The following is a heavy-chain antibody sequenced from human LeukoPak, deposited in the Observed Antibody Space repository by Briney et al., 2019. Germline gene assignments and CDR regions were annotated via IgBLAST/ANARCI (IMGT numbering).Heavy chain of an antibody. V-gene: IGHV7-4-1*02. J-gene: IGHJ5*02. D-gene: IGHD6-6*01. CDR2: INTNTGNP. Sequence: ASVKVSCKASGYTFTSYAMSWVRQAPGQGLEWMGWINTNTGNPTYAQGFTGRFVFSLDTSVSTAYLQISSLKAEDTAVYYCARDPPEYSSSSSWFDPWGQGTLVTVSS. CDR1: GYTFTSYA. CDR3: ARDPPEYSSSSSWFDP.